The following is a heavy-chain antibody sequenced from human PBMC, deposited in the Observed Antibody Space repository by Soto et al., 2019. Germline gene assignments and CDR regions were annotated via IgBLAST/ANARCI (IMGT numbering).Heavy chain of an antibody. D-gene: IGHD3-3*01. V-gene: IGHV3-13*01. CDR3: ARGLRFLEWLDYGMDV. CDR1: GFTFSSYN. J-gene: IGHJ6*02. CDR2: IGTAGDT. Sequence: GGTLSLSFAASGFTFSSYNMHWVRQATGKDLEWVSAIGTAGDTYYPGSVKGRFTISRENAKNSLYLQMNSLRAGDTAVYYCARGLRFLEWLDYGMDVLRQAITVTVSS.